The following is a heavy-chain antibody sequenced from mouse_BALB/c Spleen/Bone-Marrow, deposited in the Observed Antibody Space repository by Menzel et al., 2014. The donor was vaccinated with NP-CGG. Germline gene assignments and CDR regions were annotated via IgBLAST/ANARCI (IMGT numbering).Heavy chain of an antibody. CDR1: GYTFTSYY. CDR3: AKYGNYSFDY. V-gene: IGHV1-53*01. J-gene: IGHJ2*01. D-gene: IGHD2-1*01. CDR2: INPSNGGT. Sequence: QVQLQQSGAELVKPGASVKLSCKAPGYTFTSYYMHWVKQRHGQGLEWIGTINPSNGGTYYNEKFKSKATLTVDKSSSTAYMQPSSLSSEESVAKDVAKYGNYSFDYWGQGTTLTVSS.